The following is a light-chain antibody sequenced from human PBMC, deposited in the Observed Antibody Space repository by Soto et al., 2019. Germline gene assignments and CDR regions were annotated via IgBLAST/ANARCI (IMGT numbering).Light chain of an antibody. CDR3: QQYNSWPPYT. V-gene: IGKV3-15*01. CDR1: QSVSSS. CDR2: GAS. J-gene: IGKJ2*01. Sequence: EIVMTQSPATLSVSPGERATLSCRASQSVSSSLAWYQQKPGQAPRLLIYGASNRATGIPARFSGSGSGTEFTLTISSLQSEDFAVYYCQQYNSWPPYTFGEGTKVEIK.